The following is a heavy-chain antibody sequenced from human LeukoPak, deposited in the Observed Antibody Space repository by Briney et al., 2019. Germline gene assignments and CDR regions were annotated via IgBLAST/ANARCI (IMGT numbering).Heavy chain of an antibody. CDR2: ISGSGGST. D-gene: IGHD3-3*01. Sequence: GGSLRLSCAASGFTFSSYAMSWVRQAPGKGLEWVSAISGSGGSTYYADSVKGRFTISRDNANNSLYLQMNSLRAEDTAVYYCANYFWSGYNDYWGQGTLVTVSS. V-gene: IGHV3-23*01. J-gene: IGHJ4*02. CDR3: ANYFWSGYNDY. CDR1: GFTFSSYA.